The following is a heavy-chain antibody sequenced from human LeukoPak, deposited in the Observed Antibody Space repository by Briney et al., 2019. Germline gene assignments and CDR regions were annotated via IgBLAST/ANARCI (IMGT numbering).Heavy chain of an antibody. CDR3: ARGTGYSSSWFLN. V-gene: IGHV1-69*05. CDR2: IIPIFGTA. D-gene: IGHD6-13*01. J-gene: IGHJ1*01. CDR1: GGTFSSYA. Sequence: ASVKVSCKASGGTFSSYAISWVRQAPGQGLEWMGGIIPIFGTANYAQKFQGRVTITTDESTSTAYMELSSLRSADTAVYYCARGTGYSSSWFLNWGQGTLVTVSS.